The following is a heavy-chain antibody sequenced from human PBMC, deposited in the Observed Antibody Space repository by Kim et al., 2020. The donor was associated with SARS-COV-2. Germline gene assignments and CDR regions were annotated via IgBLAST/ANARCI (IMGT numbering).Heavy chain of an antibody. D-gene: IGHD6-13*01. CDR3: AKRSAAGGQVFDD. CDR1: GFPFSSYP. V-gene: IGHV3-23*01. Sequence: GGSLRLSCAASGFPFSSYPMTWVRQAPGKGLEWVSSISGSGANTYYSDSVKGRFTISRDNPKNTLFLHMNSLRAEDTALYYCAKRSAAGGQVFDDWGQGT. J-gene: IGHJ4*02. CDR2: ISGSGANT.